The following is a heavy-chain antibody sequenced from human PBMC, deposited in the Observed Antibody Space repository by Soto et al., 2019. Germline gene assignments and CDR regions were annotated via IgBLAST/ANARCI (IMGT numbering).Heavy chain of an antibody. Sequence: SETLSLTCTVSGGSISSGGYYWSWIRQHPGKGLEWIGYIYYSGSTYYNPSLKSRVTISVDTSKNQFSLKLSSVTAADTAVYYCARVGIPRNFDYWGQGTLVTVSS. CDR1: GGSISSGGYY. D-gene: IGHD6-13*01. V-gene: IGHV4-31*03. CDR3: ARVGIPRNFDY. J-gene: IGHJ4*02. CDR2: IYYSGST.